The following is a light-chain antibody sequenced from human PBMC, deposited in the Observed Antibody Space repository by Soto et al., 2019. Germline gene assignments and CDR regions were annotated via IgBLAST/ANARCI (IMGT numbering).Light chain of an antibody. J-gene: IGLJ3*02. Sequence: QSALAQPPSASGSPGQSVTISCTGSGSDIGAYNFVSWYQQLPGKAPKLMIFGVTERPSGVPDRFSGSKSGNTASLTVSGLQADDEAVYYCYSYAGRNIWVFGGGTKVTVL. CDR2: GVT. V-gene: IGLV2-8*01. CDR3: YSYAGRNIWV. CDR1: GSDIGAYNF.